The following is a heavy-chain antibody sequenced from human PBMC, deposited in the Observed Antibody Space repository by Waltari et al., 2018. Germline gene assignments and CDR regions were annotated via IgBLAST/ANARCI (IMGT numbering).Heavy chain of an antibody. CDR2: LNNGGDYK. CDR1: GFSFDEYS. J-gene: IGHJ5*02. CDR3: ARGKAFDP. V-gene: IGHV3-21*06. Sequence: VRLVESGGGRVEPGDSLSLSCVGSGFSFDEYSMNWVRQAPGKGLEWVSSLNNGGDYKGYADSVEGRFTISRDNDKNTLYLQMNDLRVDDTAIYYCARGKAFDPWGQGTRVNVSS.